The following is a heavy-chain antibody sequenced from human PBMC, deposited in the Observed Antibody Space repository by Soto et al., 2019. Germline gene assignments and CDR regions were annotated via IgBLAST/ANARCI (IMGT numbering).Heavy chain of an antibody. CDR2: INHSGST. CDR1: GGSFSGYY. CDR3: ARRLYCSSTSCANWFDP. V-gene: IGHV4-34*01. D-gene: IGHD2-2*01. J-gene: IGHJ5*02. Sequence: VQLQQWGAGLLKPSETLSLTCAVYGGSFSGYYWSWIRQPPGKGLEWIGEINHSGSTNYNPSLKSRVTISVDTSKNQFSLKLSSVTAADTAVYYCARRLYCSSTSCANWFDPWGQGTLVTVSS.